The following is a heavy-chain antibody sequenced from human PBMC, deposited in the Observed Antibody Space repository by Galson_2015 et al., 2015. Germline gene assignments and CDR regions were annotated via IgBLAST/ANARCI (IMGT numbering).Heavy chain of an antibody. D-gene: IGHD5-24*01. CDR1: GFTFSSYG. V-gene: IGHV3-30*18. CDR3: AKDRGGDGYSSIDS. J-gene: IGHJ4*02. Sequence: SLRLSCAASGFTFSSYGMHWVRQAPGKGLEWVAVISYDGTNNYSVDSVKGRFTISRDNSKNTLCLQMNSLKAKDTAVYYCAKDRGGDGYSSIDSWGQGTLVTVPS. CDR2: ISYDGTNN.